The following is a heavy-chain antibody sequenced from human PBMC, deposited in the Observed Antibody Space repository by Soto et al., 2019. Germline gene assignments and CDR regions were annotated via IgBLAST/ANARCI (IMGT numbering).Heavy chain of an antibody. D-gene: IGHD3-3*01. CDR1: GGSISSDDYY. CDR3: ARDFAYFDS. CDR2: IHSSGRT. V-gene: IGHV4-61*08. J-gene: IGHJ4*02. Sequence: PSETLSLTCTVSGGSISSDDYYWSWIRQAPGRDLEWIGYIHSSGRTSYNPSLKSRVSISMDTSKNQFSLNLDSVTAADTAVYFCARDFAYFDSWGQGTLVTVSS.